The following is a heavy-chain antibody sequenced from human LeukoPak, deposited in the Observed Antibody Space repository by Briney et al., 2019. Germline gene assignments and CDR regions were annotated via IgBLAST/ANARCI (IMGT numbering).Heavy chain of an antibody. CDR1: GASISSYY. CDR2: IYYSGTT. D-gene: IGHD3-16*01. CDR3: AKGRASHEY. V-gene: IGHV4-59*01. Sequence: SEILSLTCTVSGASISSYYWSWIRQPPGKGLEWIGSIYYSGTTNYNPSLKSRVTISIDTSKNQFSLELTSVTAADTAVFYCAKGRASHEYWGQGILVTVSS. J-gene: IGHJ4*02.